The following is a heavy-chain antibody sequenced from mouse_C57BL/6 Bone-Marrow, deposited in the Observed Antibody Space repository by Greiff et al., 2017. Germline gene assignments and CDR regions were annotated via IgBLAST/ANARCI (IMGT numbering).Heavy chain of an antibody. Sequence: QVQLQQSGPELVKPGASVKISCKASGYAFSSSWMNWVKQRPGKGLEWIGRIYPGDGDTNYNGKFKGKATLTADKSSSTAYMQLSSLTSEDSAVYFCARSTTVVARKYYLDDWGQGTTLTVSS. D-gene: IGHD1-1*01. CDR3: ARSTTVVARKYYLDD. CDR1: GYAFSSSW. J-gene: IGHJ2*01. V-gene: IGHV1-82*01. CDR2: IYPGDGDT.